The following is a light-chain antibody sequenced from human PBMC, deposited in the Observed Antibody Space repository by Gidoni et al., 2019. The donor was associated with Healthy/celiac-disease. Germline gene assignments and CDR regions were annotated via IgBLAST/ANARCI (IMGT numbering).Light chain of an antibody. CDR3: QSADSSGTYRV. Sequence: SYELTQPPSVSVPPGPTARITCSGDALTKQYAYWYQQKPGQAPVLVIYKDSERPSGIPERFSGSSSGTTVTLTISGVQAEDEADYYCQSADSSGTYRVFGGGTKLTVL. V-gene: IGLV3-25*03. CDR1: ALTKQY. CDR2: KDS. J-gene: IGLJ3*02.